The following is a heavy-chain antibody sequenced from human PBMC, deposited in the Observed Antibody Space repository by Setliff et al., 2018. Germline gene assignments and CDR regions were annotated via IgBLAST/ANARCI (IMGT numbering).Heavy chain of an antibody. CDR1: GFSLSTSGVG. J-gene: IGHJ4*02. Sequence: GSGPYAGEPTQTLTLTCTFSGFSLSTSGVGVGWIRQPPGKALEWLALIYWNDDKRYSPSLKSRLTITKDTSKNQVVLTMTNMYPVDTATYYCARINMVRGVPPHLDNWGQGTLVTVSS. D-gene: IGHD3-10*01. CDR3: ARINMVRGVPPHLDN. V-gene: IGHV2-5*01. CDR2: IYWNDDK.